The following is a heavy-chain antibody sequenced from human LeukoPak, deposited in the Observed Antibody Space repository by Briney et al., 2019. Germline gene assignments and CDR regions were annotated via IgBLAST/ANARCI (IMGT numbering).Heavy chain of an antibody. V-gene: IGHV1-2*02. CDR3: ARVGFTTSWSNFDY. CDR2: INPNSGGT. J-gene: IGHJ4*02. CDR1: GYTFTGYY. D-gene: IGHD2-2*01. Sequence: ASVKVSCKASGYTFTGYYMHWVRQAPGQGLEWMGWINPNSGGTNYAQKFQGRVAMAGDTSISTAYMELSSLISDDMAVYYCARVGFTTSWSNFDYWGQGTLVTVSS.